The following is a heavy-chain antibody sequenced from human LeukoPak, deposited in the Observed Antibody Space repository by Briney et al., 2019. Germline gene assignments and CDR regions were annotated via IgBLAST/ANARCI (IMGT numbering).Heavy chain of an antibody. V-gene: IGHV7-4-1*02. CDR1: GYTFTNYA. CDR2: INTNTGNP. Sequence: GASVKVSCKASGYTFTNYAMNWVRQAPGQGLEWMGWINTNTGNPTYAQGFTGRFVFSLDTSVSTAYLQISSPKAEDTAMYYCARERRSSSPGEQQLVRAFDIWGQGTMVTVSS. CDR3: ARERRSSSPGEQQLVRAFDI. J-gene: IGHJ3*02. D-gene: IGHD6-13*01.